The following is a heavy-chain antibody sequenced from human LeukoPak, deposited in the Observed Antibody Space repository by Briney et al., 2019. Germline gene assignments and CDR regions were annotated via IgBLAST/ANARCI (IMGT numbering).Heavy chain of an antibody. CDR2: ISPSGDHR. CDR1: GFNFSAYN. Sequence: GGSLRLSCAASGFNFSAYNINWVRQAPGKGLEWVSCISPSGDHRYYADSVRGRFTISRDNAKNSVYLQMNSLRAEDTAVYYCARDAAYFDSSGYYPDPLDYWGQGTLVSVSS. D-gene: IGHD3-22*01. CDR3: ARDAAYFDSSGYYPDPLDY. J-gene: IGHJ4*02. V-gene: IGHV3-21*01.